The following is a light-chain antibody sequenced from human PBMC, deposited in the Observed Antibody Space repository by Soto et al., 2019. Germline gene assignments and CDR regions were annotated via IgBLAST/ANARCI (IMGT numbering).Light chain of an antibody. CDR3: CSYAGSWRV. Sequence: QSALTQPRSVSGSPGQSVTISCTGTSSDVGGYNYVSWYQQHPGKAPKLMFYDVSKRPSGVPDRFSGSKSGNTASLTISGLQAEDEADYYCCSYAGSWRVFGGGTKLTVL. J-gene: IGLJ2*01. CDR1: SSDVGGYNY. CDR2: DVS. V-gene: IGLV2-11*01.